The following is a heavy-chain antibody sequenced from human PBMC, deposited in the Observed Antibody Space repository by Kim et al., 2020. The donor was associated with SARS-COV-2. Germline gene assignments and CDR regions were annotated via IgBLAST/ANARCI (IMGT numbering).Heavy chain of an antibody. CDR3: AREYDGYFDY. CDR1: GFTFSSYA. V-gene: IGHV3-30-3*01. CDR2: ISYDGSNK. Sequence: GGSLRLSCAASGFTFSSYAMHWVRQAPGKGLEWVAVISYDGSNKYYADSVKGRFTISRDNSKNTLYLQMNSLRAEDTAVYYCAREYDGYFDYWGQGTLVTVSS. D-gene: IGHD3-16*01. J-gene: IGHJ4*02.